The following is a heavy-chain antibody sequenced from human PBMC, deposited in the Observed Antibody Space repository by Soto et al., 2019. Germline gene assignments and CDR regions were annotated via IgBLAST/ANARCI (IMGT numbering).Heavy chain of an antibody. CDR3: ARNRREPAAMPDETYYYYYMDV. Sequence: QVQLVQSGAEVKKPGASVKVSCKASGYTFTSYDINWVRQATGQGLEWMGWMNPNSGNTGYAQKFQGRVTMTRNTSISTAYMELSSLRSEDTAVYYCARNRREPAAMPDETYYYYYMDVWGKGTTVTVSS. CDR2: MNPNSGNT. V-gene: IGHV1-8*01. CDR1: GYTFTSYD. J-gene: IGHJ6*03. D-gene: IGHD2-2*01.